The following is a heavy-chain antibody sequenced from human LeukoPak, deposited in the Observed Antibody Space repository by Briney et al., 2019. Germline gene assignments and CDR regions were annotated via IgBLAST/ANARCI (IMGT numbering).Heavy chain of an antibody. D-gene: IGHD3-22*01. CDR2: ISSSSSYI. CDR1: GFTFSTYW. J-gene: IGHJ4*02. Sequence: PGGSLRLSCSASGFTFSTYWMSWVRQAPGKGLEWVSCISSSSSYIYYADSVKGRFTISRDNAKNSLYLQMNSLRAEDTAVYYCARAFYYDSSPFDYWGQGTLVTVSS. CDR3: ARAFYYDSSPFDY. V-gene: IGHV3-21*01.